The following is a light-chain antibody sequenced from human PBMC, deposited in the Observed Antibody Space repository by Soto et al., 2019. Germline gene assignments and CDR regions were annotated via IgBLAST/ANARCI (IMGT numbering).Light chain of an antibody. CDR2: EVS. V-gene: IGLV2-14*01. CDR3: SSYTGSSTPYV. Sequence: QSALTQPASVSGSPGQSITMSCTGTSSDVGAYNYVSWYQQDPGKAPKLMIYEVSNRPSGVSNRFSGSKSGNTASLTISGLQAEDEADYYCSSYTGSSTPYVFGTGTKLTVL. CDR1: SSDVGAYNY. J-gene: IGLJ1*01.